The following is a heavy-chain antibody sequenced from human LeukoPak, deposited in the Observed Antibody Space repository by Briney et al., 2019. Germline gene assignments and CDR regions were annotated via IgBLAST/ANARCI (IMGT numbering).Heavy chain of an antibody. J-gene: IGHJ5*02. D-gene: IGHD6-6*01. CDR2: IYYSGST. CDR3: ASGRGYSSSSRRFDP. V-gene: IGHV4-30-4*08. CDR1: GGSISGGDYY. Sequence: SQTLSLTCTVSGGSISGGDYYWSWIRQPQGKGLVWIGYIYYSGSTYYNPSLKSRVTISVDTSKNQFSLKLSSVTAADTAVYYCASGRGYSSSSRRFDPWGQGTLVTVSS.